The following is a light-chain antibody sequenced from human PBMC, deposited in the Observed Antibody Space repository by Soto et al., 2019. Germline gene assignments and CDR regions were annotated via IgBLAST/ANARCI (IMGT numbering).Light chain of an antibody. Sequence: QSALTQPASVSGSLGQSITISCTGTSSDIGGYDHVSWYQQHPGKAPKRMIYEVSNRPSGVSNRFSGSKSGNTASLTISGLQADDEADYYCSSYTSSSTLAFGGGTKLTVL. J-gene: IGLJ2*01. CDR3: SSYTSSSTLA. CDR2: EVS. CDR1: SSDIGGYDH. V-gene: IGLV2-14*01.